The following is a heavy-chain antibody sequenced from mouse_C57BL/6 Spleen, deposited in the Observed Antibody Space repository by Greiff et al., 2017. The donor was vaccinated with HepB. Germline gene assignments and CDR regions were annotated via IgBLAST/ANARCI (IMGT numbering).Heavy chain of an antibody. CDR2: INPSTGGT. CDR1: GYSFTGYY. J-gene: IGHJ2*01. V-gene: IGHV1-42*01. D-gene: IGHD1-1*01. Sequence: VQLKESGPELVKPGASVKISCKASGYSFTGYYMNWVKQSPEKSLEWIGEINPSTGGTTYNQKFKAKATLTVDKSSSTAYMQLKSLTSEDSAVYYCARERDYGSSDYWGQGTTLTVSS. CDR3: ARERDYGSSDY.